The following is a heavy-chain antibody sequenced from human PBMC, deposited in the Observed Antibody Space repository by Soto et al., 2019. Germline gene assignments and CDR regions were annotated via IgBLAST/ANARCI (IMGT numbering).Heavy chain of an antibody. CDR1: GGSISSYS. Sequence: SATLSLTCTVSGGSISSYSWSWIRQPAGKGLEWIGRIYNSGSNNYNPPLKSRVTMSVDTSKNQFSLKLSSVTAADTAVYYCARSRDGLYYFDYWGQGTLVTVSS. V-gene: IGHV4-4*07. CDR3: ARSRDGLYYFDY. CDR2: IYNSGSN. D-gene: IGHD2-2*01. J-gene: IGHJ4*02.